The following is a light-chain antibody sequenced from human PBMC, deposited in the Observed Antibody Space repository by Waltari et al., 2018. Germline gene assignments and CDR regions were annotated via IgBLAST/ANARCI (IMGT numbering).Light chain of an antibody. V-gene: IGKV3-15*01. CDR2: ESY. CDR1: QTISSD. Sequence: ELVMTQSPATLSVSPGETVTLSCRASQTISSDLAWYQQRLGQAPRLLIYESYTRATGIPARFSGDGSGTEFTLTISRLQSEDFAVYFCHQYNNLPPYTFGQGTKLEIK. J-gene: IGKJ2*01. CDR3: HQYNNLPPYT.